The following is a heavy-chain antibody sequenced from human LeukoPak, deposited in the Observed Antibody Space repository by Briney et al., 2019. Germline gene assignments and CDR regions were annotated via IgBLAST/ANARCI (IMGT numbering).Heavy chain of an antibody. Sequence: ASVKVSCKASGYTSTGYYMHWVRQAPGQGLEWMGWINPNSGGTNYAQKFQGRVTMTRDTSISTAYMELSRLRSDDTAVYYCARVLVPAADYYYYYGMDVWGQGTTVTVSS. D-gene: IGHD2-2*01. V-gene: IGHV1-2*02. CDR3: ARVLVPAADYYYYYGMDV. CDR1: GYTSTGYY. CDR2: INPNSGGT. J-gene: IGHJ6*02.